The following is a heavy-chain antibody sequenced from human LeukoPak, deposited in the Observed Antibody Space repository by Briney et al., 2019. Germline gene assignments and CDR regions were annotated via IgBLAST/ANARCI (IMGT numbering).Heavy chain of an antibody. CDR2: IYFTGRT. D-gene: IGHD3-3*01. Sequence: PSETLSLTCTVSGGSISTYYWSWIRLPPGKGLEWIAYIYFTGRTQYNPSLKNRVTISVDTSKNQFPLRLSSVTPADTAVYYCARGGYDSDFDYWGQGTLVTVPS. J-gene: IGHJ4*02. CDR1: GGSISTYY. V-gene: IGHV4-59*01. CDR3: ARGGYDSDFDY.